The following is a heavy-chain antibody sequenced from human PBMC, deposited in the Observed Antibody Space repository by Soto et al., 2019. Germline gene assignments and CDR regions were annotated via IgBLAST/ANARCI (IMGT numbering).Heavy chain of an antibody. V-gene: IGHV4-59*11. CDR2: IYYSGST. Sequence: SETLSLTCRGPGGSSISHYWRWIRQPPGKGLEWIGYIYYSGSTNYNPSLKSRVTISVDTSKSQFSLKLSSVTAAGTAVYYCARWPQLEPRFDYWGQGTLVTVSS. CDR3: ARWPQLEPRFDY. J-gene: IGHJ4*02. CDR1: GGSSISHY. D-gene: IGHD1-1*01.